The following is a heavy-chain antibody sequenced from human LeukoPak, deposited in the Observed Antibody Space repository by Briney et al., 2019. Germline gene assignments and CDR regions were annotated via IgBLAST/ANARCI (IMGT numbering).Heavy chain of an antibody. CDR2: ISGSGGST. CDR3: AKTRAKTYYDFLPVDY. D-gene: IGHD3-3*01. CDR1: GFTFSSYA. J-gene: IGHJ4*02. Sequence: GGSLRLSCAASGFTFSSYAMSWVRQAPGKGLEWVSAISGSGGSTYYADSVKGRFTISRDNSKNTLYLQMNSLRAEDTAVYYCAKTRAKTYYDFLPVDYWGQGTLVTVSS. V-gene: IGHV3-23*01.